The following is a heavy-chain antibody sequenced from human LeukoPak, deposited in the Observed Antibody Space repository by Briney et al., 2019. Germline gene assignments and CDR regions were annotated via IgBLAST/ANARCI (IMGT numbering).Heavy chain of an antibody. V-gene: IGHV4-31*03. Sequence: SETLSLTCTVSGGSIASDNYFWRWIRQHPEKGLEWIGYIFYSGTAYYNPSLKSRVTISVDTSKNQFSLKLNSVIAADTAVYYCAREVNEPASTDAFDIWGQGTMVTVSS. CDR2: IFYSGTA. D-gene: IGHD1-14*01. CDR1: GGSIASDNYF. J-gene: IGHJ3*02. CDR3: AREVNEPASTDAFDI.